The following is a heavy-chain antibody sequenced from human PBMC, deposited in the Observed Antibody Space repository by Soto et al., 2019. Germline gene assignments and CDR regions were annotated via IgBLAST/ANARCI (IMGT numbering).Heavy chain of an antibody. CDR3: ARDDMTTAFDY. CDR1: GFTFSSYA. V-gene: IGHV3-30-3*01. D-gene: IGHD4-17*01. Sequence: QVQLVESGGGVVQPGRSLRLSCAASGFTFSSYAMHWVRQAPGKGLEWVAVISYDGSNKYYADSVKGRFTISRDNSKNPLYLQMNSLRAEDTAVYYCARDDMTTAFDYWGQGTLVTVSS. J-gene: IGHJ4*02. CDR2: ISYDGSNK.